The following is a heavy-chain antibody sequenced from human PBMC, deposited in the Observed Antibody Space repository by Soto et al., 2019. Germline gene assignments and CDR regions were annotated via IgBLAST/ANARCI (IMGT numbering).Heavy chain of an antibody. CDR2: IYHSGST. CDR1: GGSISSSNW. D-gene: IGHD3-10*01. V-gene: IGHV4-4*02. J-gene: IGHJ6*02. CDR3: ARVTMVRSYGMDV. Sequence: SETLSLTCAVSGGSISSSNWWSWVRQPPGKGLEWIGEIYHSGSTNYNPSLKSRVTISVDKSKNQFSLKLSSVTAADTAVYYWARVTMVRSYGMDVWGQGTTVTVSS.